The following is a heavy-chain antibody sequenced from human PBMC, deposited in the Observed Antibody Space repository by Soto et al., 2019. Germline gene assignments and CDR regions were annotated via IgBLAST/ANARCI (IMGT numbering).Heavy chain of an antibody. D-gene: IGHD3-16*02. Sequence: SETLSLTCTVSGGSISSYYWSWIRQPPGKGLEWIGYIYYSGSTNYNPSLKSRVTISVDTSKNQFSLKLSSVTAAETAVYYCARQVMITFGGVIVPDAFDIWGQGTMVTVSS. CDR1: GGSISSYY. J-gene: IGHJ3*02. CDR2: IYYSGST. CDR3: ARQVMITFGGVIVPDAFDI. V-gene: IGHV4-59*08.